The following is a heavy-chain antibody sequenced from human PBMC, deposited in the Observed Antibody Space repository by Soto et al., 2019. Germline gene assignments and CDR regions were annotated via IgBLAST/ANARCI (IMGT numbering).Heavy chain of an antibody. D-gene: IGHD2-2*01. CDR3: AREASVLIPAAQPSRFDS. V-gene: IGHV1-18*01. J-gene: IGHJ4*02. CDR2: ISPYSGYT. CDR1: GYSFMKYG. Sequence: ASVKVSCKGFGYSFMKYGINWVRQAPGQGLEWVGWISPYSGYTHSAQKFHGSLTLTTDTAASTAYMELRILRSADTALYYCAREASVLIPAAQPSRFDSWGQGTLVTVSS.